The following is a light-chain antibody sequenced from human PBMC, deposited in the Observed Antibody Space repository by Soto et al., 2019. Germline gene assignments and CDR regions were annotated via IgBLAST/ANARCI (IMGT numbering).Light chain of an antibody. CDR3: QQYGSSPIT. J-gene: IGKJ5*01. V-gene: IGKV3-20*01. CDR2: AAS. CDR1: QSVSSNY. Sequence: EIVLTQSPGTLSLSPGEIATLSCRASQSVSSNYLAWYLQRPGQAPRLLIFAASSRATGVPDRFSGSGSGTDFTLAISRLEPEDFAVYYCQQYGSSPITFGQGTRLEIK.